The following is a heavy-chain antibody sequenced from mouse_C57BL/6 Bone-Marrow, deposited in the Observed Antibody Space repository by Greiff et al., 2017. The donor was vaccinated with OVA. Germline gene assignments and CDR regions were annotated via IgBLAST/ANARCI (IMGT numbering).Heavy chain of an antibody. V-gene: IGHV1-55*01. CDR2: IYPGSGST. CDR3: ALYYYGSSHWYFDV. CDR1: GYTFTSYW. Sequence: QVQLQQPGAELVKPGASVKMSCKASGYTFTSYWITWVKQRPGQGLEWIGDIYPGSGSTNYNEKFKSKATLTVDTSSSTAYMQLSSRTSEDSAVYYGALYYYGSSHWYFDVWGTGTTVTVSS. J-gene: IGHJ1*03. D-gene: IGHD1-1*01.